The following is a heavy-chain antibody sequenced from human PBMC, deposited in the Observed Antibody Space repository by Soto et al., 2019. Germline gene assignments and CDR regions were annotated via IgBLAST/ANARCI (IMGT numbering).Heavy chain of an antibody. CDR3: AKNGHPPYYFYGLDV. CDR2: ISGYNGDT. Sequence: QGHLVQSGAEVKKPGTSVKVSCKASGYTFTRYVISWVRQAPGQGLEWMGWISGYNGDTNYAQNLQVRVTMPIVTSTSTAHMELTSLTSDDTAVYYCAKNGHPPYYFYGLDVWGQGTTVTVSS. D-gene: IGHD2-8*01. CDR1: GYTFTRYV. V-gene: IGHV1-18*01. J-gene: IGHJ6*02.